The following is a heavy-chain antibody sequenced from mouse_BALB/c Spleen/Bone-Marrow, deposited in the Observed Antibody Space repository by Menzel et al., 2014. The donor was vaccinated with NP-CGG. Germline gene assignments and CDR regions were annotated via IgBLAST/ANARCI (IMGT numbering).Heavy chain of an antibody. J-gene: IGHJ2*01. D-gene: IGHD1-2*01. Sequence: EVKLMESGAELVKPGASVKLSCTASGFNIKDTYMHWVKQRPEQGLEWIGRIDPANGNTKYDPKFQGKATITADTSSNTAYLQLSSLTSEDTAVYYCATYCYGYYFDYWGQGTTLTVPS. V-gene: IGHV14-3*02. CDR2: IDPANGNT. CDR1: GFNIKDTY. CDR3: ATYCYGYYFDY.